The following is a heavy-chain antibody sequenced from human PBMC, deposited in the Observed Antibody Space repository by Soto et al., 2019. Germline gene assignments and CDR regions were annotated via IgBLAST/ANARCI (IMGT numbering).Heavy chain of an antibody. CDR1: GGSISSYY. CDR2: IYYSGST. CDR3: ARTQFLEWYYWFDP. Sequence: SETLSLTCTVSGGSISSYYWSWIRQPPGKGLEWIGYIYYSGSTNYNPSLKSRVTISVDTSKNQFSLKLSSVTAADTAVYYCARTQFLEWYYWFDPWGQGTLVTVSS. J-gene: IGHJ5*02. V-gene: IGHV4-59*01. D-gene: IGHD3-3*01.